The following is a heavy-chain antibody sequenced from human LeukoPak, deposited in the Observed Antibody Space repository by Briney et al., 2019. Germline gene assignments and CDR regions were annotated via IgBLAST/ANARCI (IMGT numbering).Heavy chain of an antibody. CDR1: GYTFTGYY. CDR3: ARDLETGGYQRSDY. CDR2: INPNSGDT. V-gene: IGHV1-2*02. Sequence: ASVKDSCKASGYTFTGYYIHWVRQAPGQGLEWMGWINPNSGDTSYAQKFQGRVTVTRDTSVSTAYVDLSSLRSDDTAVYYCARDLETGGYQRSDYWGQGTLVTVSS. D-gene: IGHD1-26*01. J-gene: IGHJ4*02.